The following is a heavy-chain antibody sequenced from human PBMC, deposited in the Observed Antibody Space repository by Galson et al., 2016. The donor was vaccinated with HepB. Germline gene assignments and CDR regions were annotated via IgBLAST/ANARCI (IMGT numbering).Heavy chain of an antibody. D-gene: IGHD3-22*01. V-gene: IGHV3-23*01. Sequence: SLRLSCAASGFTFSSYAMSWVRQAPGKGLEWVSAISGSGGSTYYADSVKGRFTISRDNSKNTLYLQMISLRAEDTAVYYCAREGVYYYDSSGYSDAFDIWGQGTMVTVSS. J-gene: IGHJ3*02. CDR3: AREGVYYYDSSGYSDAFDI. CDR1: GFTFSSYA. CDR2: ISGSGGST.